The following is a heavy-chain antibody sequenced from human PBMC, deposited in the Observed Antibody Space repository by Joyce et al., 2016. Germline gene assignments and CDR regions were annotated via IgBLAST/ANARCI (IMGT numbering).Heavy chain of an antibody. CDR1: GGSISSYY. CDR2: INHRGRT. D-gene: IGHD3-3*01. Sequence: QVQMQEPGPGLVKPSETLSLSCTVSGGSISSYYWSWIRQPRGKGLEWIGYINHRGRTNDSPSRKSRVTISVGTSKTQFSLKMTSVTAADTAVYYCARGNEYDYWSGYETHYFDYWGQGTLVTVSS. J-gene: IGHJ4*02. V-gene: IGHV4-59*01. CDR3: ARGNEYDYWSGYETHYFDY.